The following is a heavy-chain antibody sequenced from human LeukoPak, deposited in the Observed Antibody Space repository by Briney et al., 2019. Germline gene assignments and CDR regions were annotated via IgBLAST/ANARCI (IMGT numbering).Heavy chain of an antibody. J-gene: IGHJ4*02. CDR1: GYTFTSYA. CDR3: ARGVPAATPFDY. CDR2: INAGNGNT. Sequence: ASVKVYCKASGYTFTSYAMHWVRQAPGQRLEWMGWINAGNGNTKYSQKFQGRVTITRDTSASTAYMELSSLRSEDTAVYYCARGVPAATPFDYWGQGTLVTVSS. D-gene: IGHD2-2*01. V-gene: IGHV1-3*01.